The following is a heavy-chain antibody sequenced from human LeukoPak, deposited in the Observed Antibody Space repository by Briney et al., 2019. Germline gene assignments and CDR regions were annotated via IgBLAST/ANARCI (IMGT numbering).Heavy chain of an antibody. CDR2: IYISGDT. CDR3: ARASYSYDINGWVPFDY. Sequence: SQTLSLTCTVSGASISSGNYYWAWIRQPAGKGLEWIGRIYISGDTNYNPSLESRVTISIDTSKNQFSLRLSSVTTADTAVYYCARASYSYDINGWVPFDYWGQGTLVTVSS. V-gene: IGHV4-61*02. J-gene: IGHJ4*02. D-gene: IGHD3-22*01. CDR1: GASISSGNYY.